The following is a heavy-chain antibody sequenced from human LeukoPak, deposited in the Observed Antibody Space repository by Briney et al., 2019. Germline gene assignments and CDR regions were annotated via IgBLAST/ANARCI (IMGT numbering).Heavy chain of an antibody. CDR2: IYYSGST. J-gene: IGHJ4*02. CDR1: GGSISSYY. CDR3: ASRSSIWSGYQDTLYYFDS. D-gene: IGHD3-3*01. V-gene: IGHV4-59*01. Sequence: PSETLSLTCTVSGGSISSYYWSWIRQPPGKRLEWIGHIYYSGSTNYNPSLKSRVTISVDTSKNQFSLKLSSVTAADTAVYYCASRSSIWSGYQDTLYYFDSWGQGTLVTVTS.